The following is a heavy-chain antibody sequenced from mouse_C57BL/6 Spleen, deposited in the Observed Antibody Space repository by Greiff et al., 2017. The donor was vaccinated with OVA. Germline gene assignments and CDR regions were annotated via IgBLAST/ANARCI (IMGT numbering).Heavy chain of an antibody. J-gene: IGHJ2*01. D-gene: IGHD3-2*02. V-gene: IGHV1-69*01. Sequence: VQLQQPGAELVMPGASVKLSCKASGYTFTSYWMHWVKQRPGQGLEWIGEIDPSDSYTNYNQKFKGKSTLTVDKSSSTAYMQLSSLTSEDSAVYYCARSTAQAPYYWGQGTTLTVSS. CDR2: IDPSDSYT. CDR1: GYTFTSYW. CDR3: ARSTAQAPYY.